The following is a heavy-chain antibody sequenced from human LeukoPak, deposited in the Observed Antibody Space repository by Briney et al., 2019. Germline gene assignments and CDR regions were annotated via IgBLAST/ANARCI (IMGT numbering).Heavy chain of an antibody. Sequence: GGSLRLSCAASGFTFTSYAMSWVRQAPGKGLEWVSIISGSGGTTYYADSVKGRFTISRDNSKNTLYLQMNSLRAEDTALYYCAKATSWVRGVMPNFDYWGQGTLVTVSS. J-gene: IGHJ4*02. CDR2: ISGSGGTT. D-gene: IGHD3-10*01. V-gene: IGHV3-23*01. CDR1: GFTFTSYA. CDR3: AKATSWVRGVMPNFDY.